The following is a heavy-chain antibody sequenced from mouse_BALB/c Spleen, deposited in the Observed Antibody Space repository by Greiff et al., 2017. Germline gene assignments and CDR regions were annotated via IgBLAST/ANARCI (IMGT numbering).Heavy chain of an antibody. CDR2: ISSGGGST. J-gene: IGHJ3*01. Sequence: EVKLMESGGGLVKPGGSLKLSCAASGFAFSSYDMSWVRQTPEKWLEWVAYISSGGGSTYYPDTVKGRFTISRDNAKNTLYLQMSSLKSEDTAMYYCASLLLRSFAYWGQGTLVTVSA. D-gene: IGHD1-1*01. CDR1: GFAFSSYD. V-gene: IGHV5-12-1*01. CDR3: ASLLLRSFAY.